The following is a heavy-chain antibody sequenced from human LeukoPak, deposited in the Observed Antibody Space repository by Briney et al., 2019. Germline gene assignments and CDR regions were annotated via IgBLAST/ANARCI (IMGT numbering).Heavy chain of an antibody. V-gene: IGHV4-39*01. D-gene: IGHD6-13*01. J-gene: IGHJ4*01. Sequence: SETLSLTCTVSGASISSNDYYWGWIRQPPGKGLEWIGSIYYSGSTYYNPSLQSRVTISVDTSKNQFSLKLTSVTAADTAVYYCARRGRGSWVGGFLDYWGHGTLVTVSS. CDR1: GASISSNDYY. CDR2: IYYSGST. CDR3: ARRGRGSWVGGFLDY.